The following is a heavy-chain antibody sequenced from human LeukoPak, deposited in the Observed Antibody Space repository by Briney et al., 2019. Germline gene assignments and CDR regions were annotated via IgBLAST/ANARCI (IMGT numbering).Heavy chain of an antibody. V-gene: IGHV3-53*01. Sequence: GGSLRLSCAASGFTVSSNYMSWVRQAPGKGLEWVSVIYSGGSTYYADSVKGRFTISRDNSKNTLYLQVNSLRAEDTAVYYCASSYVTPLPAYYYGMDVWGQGTTVTVSS. D-gene: IGHD5-18*01. J-gene: IGHJ6*02. CDR3: ASSYVTPLPAYYYGMDV. CDR2: IYSGGST. CDR1: GFTVSSNY.